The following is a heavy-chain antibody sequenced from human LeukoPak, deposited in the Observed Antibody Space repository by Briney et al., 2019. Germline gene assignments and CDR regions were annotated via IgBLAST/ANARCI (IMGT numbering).Heavy chain of an antibody. CDR1: EFTFGSYA. J-gene: IGHJ5*02. Sequence: TGGSLRLSCATSEFTFGSYAMTWVRQAPGKGLEWVSGITGVGGNTYYADSVKGRFTISRDNSKNTLYLQMNSLRVEDTAAYYCAKDAVRGSGRINWFDTWGQGTVVTVSS. V-gene: IGHV3-23*01. D-gene: IGHD3-10*01. CDR3: AKDAVRGSGRINWFDT. CDR2: ITGVGGNT.